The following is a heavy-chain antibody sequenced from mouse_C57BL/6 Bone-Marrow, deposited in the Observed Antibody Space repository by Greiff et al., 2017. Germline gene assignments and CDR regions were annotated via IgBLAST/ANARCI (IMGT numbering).Heavy chain of an antibody. V-gene: IGHV1-55*01. D-gene: IGHD2-14*01. Sequence: QVQLQQPGAELVKPGASVKMSCKASGYTFTSYWITWVKQRPGQGLVWIGDIYPGSGSTNYNEKFKSKATLTVDTSSSTAYMQLSSLTSEDSAVYYCARRAGGIYYFDYWGQGTTLTVSS. J-gene: IGHJ2*01. CDR3: ARRAGGIYYFDY. CDR1: GYTFTSYW. CDR2: IYPGSGST.